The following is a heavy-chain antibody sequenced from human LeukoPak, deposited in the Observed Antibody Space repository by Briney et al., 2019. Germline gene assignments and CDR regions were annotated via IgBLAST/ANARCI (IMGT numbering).Heavy chain of an antibody. CDR2: IYSSVT. CDR1: GFTVSSNS. D-gene: IGHD4/OR15-4a*01. CDR3: ARRAGAYSHPYDY. V-gene: IGHV3-53*01. Sequence: GGSLRLSCTVSGFTVSSNSMSWVRQAPGKGLEWVSFIYSSVTHYSDSVKGRFTISRDNSKNTLFLQMNSLRAEATAVYYCARRAGAYSHPYDYWGQGTLVTVSS. J-gene: IGHJ4*02.